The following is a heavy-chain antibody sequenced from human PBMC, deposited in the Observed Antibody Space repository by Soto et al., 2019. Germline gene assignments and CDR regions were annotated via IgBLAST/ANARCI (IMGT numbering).Heavy chain of an antibody. CDR3: ASLPGWFGGNWFDP. J-gene: IGHJ5*02. Sequence: QLQLQESGPGLVKPSETLSLTCTVSGGSISSSSYYWGWIRQPPGKGLEWIGRIYYSGSTYYTPSLKSRVAISVDTSKNQFSRKLSSVTAADTAVYYCASLPGWFGGNWFDPWGQGTLVTVSS. V-gene: IGHV4-39*01. D-gene: IGHD3-10*01. CDR2: IYYSGST. CDR1: GGSISSSSYY.